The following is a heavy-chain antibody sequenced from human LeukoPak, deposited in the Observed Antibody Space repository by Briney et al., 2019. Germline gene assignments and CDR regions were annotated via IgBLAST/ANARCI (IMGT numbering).Heavy chain of an antibody. CDR1: GFTFSSYA. V-gene: IGHV3-23*01. CDR3: ARNLGGYSYGGPSSFDY. CDR2: ISGSGGST. J-gene: IGHJ4*02. D-gene: IGHD5-18*01. Sequence: GGSLRLSCAASGFTFSSYAMSWVRQAPGKGLEWVSAISGSGGSTYYADSVKGRFTISRDNSKNTLYLQMNSLGAEDTAVYYCARNLGGYSYGGPSSFDYWGQGTLVTVSS.